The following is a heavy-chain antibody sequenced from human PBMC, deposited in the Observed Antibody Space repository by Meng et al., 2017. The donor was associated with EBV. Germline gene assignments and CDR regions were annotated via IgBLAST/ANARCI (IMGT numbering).Heavy chain of an antibody. CDR1: GGSVSSGSYY. J-gene: IGHJ5*02. D-gene: IGHD4-17*01. CDR3: ARGRYYGDYFWFDP. Sequence: GQLQESGPGLWKPSETLSLTCTVSGGSVSSGSYYWSWIRQPPGKGLEWIGYIYYSGSTNYNPSLKSRVTISVDTSKNQFSLKLSSVTAADTAVYYCARGRYYGDYFWFDPWGQGTLVTVSS. V-gene: IGHV4-61*01. CDR2: IYYSGST.